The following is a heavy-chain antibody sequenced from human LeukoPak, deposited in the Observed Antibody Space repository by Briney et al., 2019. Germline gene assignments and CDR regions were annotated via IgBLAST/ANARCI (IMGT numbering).Heavy chain of an antibody. CDR1: GGSISSSSYY. Sequence: PSXTLSLTCTVSGGSISSSSYYWGWIRQPPGKGLEWIGSIYYSGSTYYNPSLKSRVTISVDMSKNQFSLKLSSVTAADTAVYYCARMYYYDSTTSDHFDYWGQGTLVTVSS. CDR3: ARMYYYDSTTSDHFDY. D-gene: IGHD3-22*01. CDR2: IYYSGST. V-gene: IGHV4-39*01. J-gene: IGHJ4*02.